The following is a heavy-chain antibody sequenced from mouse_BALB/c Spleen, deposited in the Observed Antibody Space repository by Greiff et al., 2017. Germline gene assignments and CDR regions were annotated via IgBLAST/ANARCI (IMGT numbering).Heavy chain of an antibody. V-gene: IGHV5-6-5*01. J-gene: IGHJ1*01. CDR1: GFTFSSYA. CDR3: AREYYGSSHWYFDV. D-gene: IGHD1-1*01. CDR2: ISSGGST. Sequence: EVQGVESGGGLVKPGGSLKLSCAASGFTFSSYAMSWVRQTPEKRLEWVASISSGGSTYYPDSVKGRFTISRDNARNILYLQMSSLRSEDTAMYYCAREYYGSSHWYFDVWGAGTTVTVSS.